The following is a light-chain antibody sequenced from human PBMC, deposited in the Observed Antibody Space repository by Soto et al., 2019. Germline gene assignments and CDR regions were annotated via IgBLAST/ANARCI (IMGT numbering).Light chain of an antibody. CDR3: QQYNEWPPFT. Sequence: DIVMTQSPATLSVSPGERATLSCRASQSVRSNLAWYQQKPGQAPRLVIYAASTRATGIPDRFSGSVSGTEFTLTISSLQSEDFAVYYCQQYNEWPPFTFGQGTRLEI. CDR2: AAS. J-gene: IGKJ5*01. V-gene: IGKV3-15*01. CDR1: QSVRSN.